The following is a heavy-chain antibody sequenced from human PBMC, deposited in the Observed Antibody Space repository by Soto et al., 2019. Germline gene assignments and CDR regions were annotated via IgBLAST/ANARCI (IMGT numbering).Heavy chain of an antibody. V-gene: IGHV3-33*01. CDR1: GFTFSSYG. J-gene: IGHJ3*02. CDR3: VRDLRYYYSSGLI. CDR2: IWYDGSNK. Sequence: GGSLRLSCAASGFTFSSYGMHWVRQAPGKGLEWVAVIWYDGSNKYYADSVKGRFTISRDNSKNTLYLQMNSLRAEDTAVYYCVRDLRYYYSSGLIWGQGTMVTVSS. D-gene: IGHD3-22*01.